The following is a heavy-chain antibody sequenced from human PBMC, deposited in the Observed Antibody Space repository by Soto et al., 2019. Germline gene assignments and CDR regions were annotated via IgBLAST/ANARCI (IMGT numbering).Heavy chain of an antibody. CDR3: ASWYRYDILTGPS. Sequence: GGSLRLSCAASGFTFSSYSMNWVRQAPGKGLEWVSSISSSSSYIYYADSVKGRFTISRDNAKNSLYLQMNSLRAEDTAVYYCASWYRYDILTGPSWGQGTLVTVSS. D-gene: IGHD3-9*01. J-gene: IGHJ5*02. CDR1: GFTFSSYS. CDR2: ISSSSSYI. V-gene: IGHV3-21*01.